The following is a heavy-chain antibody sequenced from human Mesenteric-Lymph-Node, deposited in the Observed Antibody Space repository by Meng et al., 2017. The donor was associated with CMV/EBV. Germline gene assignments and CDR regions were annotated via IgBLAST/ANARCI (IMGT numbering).Heavy chain of an antibody. Sequence: GGSISSSSYYWGWIRQPPGKGLEWIGSIYYSGSTYYNPSLKSRVTISVDTSKNQFSLKLSSVTAADTAVYYCARRLIAVAGTHWFDPWGQGTLVTVSS. V-gene: IGHV4-39*01. J-gene: IGHJ5*02. CDR2: IYYSGST. CDR3: ARRLIAVAGTHWFDP. CDR1: GGSISSSSYY. D-gene: IGHD6-19*01.